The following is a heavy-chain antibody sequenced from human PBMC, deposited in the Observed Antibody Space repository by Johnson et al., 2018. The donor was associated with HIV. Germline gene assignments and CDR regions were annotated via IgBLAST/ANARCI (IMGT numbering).Heavy chain of an antibody. CDR2: IYSDGTT. J-gene: IGHJ3*02. CDR1: GFTVSSNY. D-gene: IGHD3-10*01. CDR3: AKVPSAVWFGEVI. V-gene: IGHV3-66*03. Sequence: VQLVESGGGLIQPGGSLRLSCAASGFTVSSNYMSWVRQAPGQGLEWVSVIYSDGTTYYADSVKGRFTISRDNSKNTLYLQMMSLRTEDTAVYFCAKVPSAVWFGEVIWGQGTMVTVSS.